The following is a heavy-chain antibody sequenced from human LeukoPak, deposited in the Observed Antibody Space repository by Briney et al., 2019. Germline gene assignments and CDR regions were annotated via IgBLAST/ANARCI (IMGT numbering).Heavy chain of an antibody. J-gene: IGHJ6*04. CDR2: IDRSSYI. Sequence: GGSLRLSCAASGFVFSTYKMNWVRQAPGKGLEWVSSIDRSSYIYYADSVKGRFTISRDNAKNSLYLQLKSLRAEDTAAYYCARAVYGSGSYGTYYFFYGIDVWGKGTTVTVSS. D-gene: IGHD3-10*01. CDR3: ARAVYGSGSYGTYYFFYGIDV. V-gene: IGHV3-21*01. CDR1: GFVFSTYK.